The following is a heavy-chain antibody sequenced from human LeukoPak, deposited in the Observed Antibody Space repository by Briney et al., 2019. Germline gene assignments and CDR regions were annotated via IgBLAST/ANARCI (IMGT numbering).Heavy chain of an antibody. CDR3: ARSYSSSWKTFDY. CDR1: GYTFTSYY. D-gene: IGHD6-13*01. J-gene: IGHJ4*02. V-gene: IGHV1-46*01. CDR2: INPSGGST. Sequence: ASVKVSCKASGYTFTSYYMHWVRQSPGQGLEWMRIINPSGGSTSYAQKFQGRVTMTRDASTSTVYMELSSLRSEDTAVYYCARSYSSSWKTFDYWGQGTLVTVSS.